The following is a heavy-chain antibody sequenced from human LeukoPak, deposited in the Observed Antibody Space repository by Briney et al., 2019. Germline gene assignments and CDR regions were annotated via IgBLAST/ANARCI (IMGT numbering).Heavy chain of an antibody. CDR1: GGTFSSYA. CDR2: IIPIFGTA. Sequence: ASVKVSCKASGGTFSSYAISWVRQAPGQGLEWMGGIIPIFGTANYAQKFQGRVTITADESTSTAYMELSSLRPEDTAVYYCARVPVGATTGYYFDYWGQGTLVTVSS. V-gene: IGHV1-69*13. CDR3: ARVPVGATTGYYFDY. D-gene: IGHD1-26*01. J-gene: IGHJ4*02.